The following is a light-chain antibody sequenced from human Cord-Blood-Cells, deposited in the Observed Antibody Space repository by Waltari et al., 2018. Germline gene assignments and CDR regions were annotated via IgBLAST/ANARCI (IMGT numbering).Light chain of an antibody. Sequence: QSALTQPASVSGSPGQSITISCTGTSSDVGSYNLVSWYQQHPGKAPKLMIYEVSKRPSGISNRFSGSTSGNTASLAISGLQAEDEADYYCCSYAGSSDWVFGGGTKLTVL. J-gene: IGLJ3*02. V-gene: IGLV2-23*02. CDR3: CSYAGSSDWV. CDR2: EVS. CDR1: SSDVGSYNL.